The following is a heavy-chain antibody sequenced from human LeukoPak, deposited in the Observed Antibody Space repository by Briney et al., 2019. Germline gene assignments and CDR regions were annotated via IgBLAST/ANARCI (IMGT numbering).Heavy chain of an antibody. CDR1: GYSITSGYY. CDR3: ARDARQADY. Sequence: SETLSLTCAVSGYSITSGYYWGWIRQPPGKGLEWIGSIYQSGSTYYNPSLKSRVTISVDTSKNQFSLKLNSVTAPDTAVYYCARDARQADYWGQGTLVTVSS. J-gene: IGHJ4*02. CDR2: IYQSGST. V-gene: IGHV4-38-2*02.